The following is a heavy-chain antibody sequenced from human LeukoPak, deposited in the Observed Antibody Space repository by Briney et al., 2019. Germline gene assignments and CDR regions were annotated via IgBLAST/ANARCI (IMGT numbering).Heavy chain of an antibody. CDR2: ISGSGGST. Sequence: GGSLRLSCAASGFTFSSYAMSWVRQAPGKGLEWVSAISGSGGSTYYADSVKSRFTISRDNSKNTLYLQMNSLRAEGTAVYYCANSFYSYGDSDYFDYWGQGTLVTVSS. D-gene: IGHD5-18*01. CDR1: GFTFSSYA. J-gene: IGHJ4*02. V-gene: IGHV3-23*01. CDR3: ANSFYSYGDSDYFDY.